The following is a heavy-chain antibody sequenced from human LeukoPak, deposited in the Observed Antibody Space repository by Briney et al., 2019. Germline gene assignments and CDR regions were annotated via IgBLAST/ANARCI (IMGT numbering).Heavy chain of an antibody. CDR3: ARFIVTYGDY. CDR1: GFTFSTYW. J-gene: IGHJ4*02. V-gene: IGHV3-74*01. CDR2: ITGDGSGT. Sequence: GGSLRLSCVASGFTFSTYWMHWVRQAPGKGLVWVSRITGDGSGTNYADPVKGRFTISRDNAKNTLYLQMDSLRAEDTAVYYCARFIVTYGDYWGQGALVTVSS. D-gene: IGHD3-10*01.